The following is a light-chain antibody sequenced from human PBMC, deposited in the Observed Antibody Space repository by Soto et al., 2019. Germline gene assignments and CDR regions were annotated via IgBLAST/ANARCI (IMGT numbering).Light chain of an antibody. V-gene: IGLV2-14*01. J-gene: IGLJ2*01. CDR2: DVS. CDR1: RSDVGGYNY. Sequence: QSALTQPASVSGSTGQSITISCTGTRSDVGGYNYVSWYQQHPGKAPKLMIYDVSNRPSGVSNRFSGSKSGNTASLTISGLQAEDEADYYCSSYTSSSTLVVFGGGTKVTVL. CDR3: SSYTSSSTLVV.